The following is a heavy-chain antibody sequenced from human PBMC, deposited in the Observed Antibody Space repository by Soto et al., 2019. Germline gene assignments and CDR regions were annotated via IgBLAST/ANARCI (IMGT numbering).Heavy chain of an antibody. V-gene: IGHV1-69*05. D-gene: IGHD5-12*01. Sequence: ASVKVSCKASGGTFSSYAISWVRQAPGQGLEWMGGIIPIFGTANYAQKFQGRVTITRDTSASTAYMELSSLRAEDTAVYYCARDGQRWLQFRWFDPWGQGTLVTVSS. CDR3: ARDGQRWLQFRWFDP. CDR2: IIPIFGTA. J-gene: IGHJ5*02. CDR1: GGTFSSYA.